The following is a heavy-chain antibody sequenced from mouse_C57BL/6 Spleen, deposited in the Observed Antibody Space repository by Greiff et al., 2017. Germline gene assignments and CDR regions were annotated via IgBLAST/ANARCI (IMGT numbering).Heavy chain of an antibody. Sequence: QVQLKQPGAELVKPGASVKLSCKASGYTFTSYWMHWVKQRPGQGLEWIGMIHPNSGSTNYNEKFKSKATLTVDKSSSTAYMQLSSLTSEDSAVYYCARDYGRSSWSAYWGQGTLVTVSA. D-gene: IGHD1-1*01. CDR3: ARDYGRSSWSAY. V-gene: IGHV1-64*01. CDR1: GYTFTSYW. CDR2: IHPNSGST. J-gene: IGHJ3*01.